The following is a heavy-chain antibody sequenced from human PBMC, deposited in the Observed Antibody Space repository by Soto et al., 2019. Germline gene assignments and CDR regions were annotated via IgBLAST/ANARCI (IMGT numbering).Heavy chain of an antibody. Sequence: VASVKVSCKASGYMFTGYYIHWVRQAPGQGLEWMGWINPKSGGTKYAGKFQGRVSMTGDTSITTAYMELSSLRSDDTAVYYCATDRVAFDMWGQGTKVTVSS. D-gene: IGHD3-22*01. CDR1: GYMFTGYY. V-gene: IGHV1-2*02. J-gene: IGHJ3*02. CDR3: ATDRVAFDM. CDR2: INPKSGGT.